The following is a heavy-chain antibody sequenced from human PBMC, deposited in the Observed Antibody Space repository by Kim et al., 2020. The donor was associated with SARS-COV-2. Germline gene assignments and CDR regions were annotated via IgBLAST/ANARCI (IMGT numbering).Heavy chain of an antibody. J-gene: IGHJ4*02. CDR3: ARDILGYSYGYTFDY. D-gene: IGHD5-18*01. V-gene: IGHV3-48*03. Sequence: GSWKGRVTTSRHNAKNSLYLQMNSLRAEDTAVYYCARDILGYSYGYTFDYWGQGTLVTVSS.